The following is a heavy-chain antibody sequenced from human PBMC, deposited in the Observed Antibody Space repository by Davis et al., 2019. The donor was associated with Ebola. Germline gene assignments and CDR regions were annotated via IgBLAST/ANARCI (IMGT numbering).Heavy chain of an antibody. CDR2: ISSSSYYI. J-gene: IGHJ4*02. Sequence: GESLKISCAASGFTFSSYSMNWVRQAPGKGLEWVSSISSSSYYIYYADSLKGRFTISRDNAKNSLYLQMNSLRAEDTAVYYCARVSMATISYWGQGTLVTVSS. CDR1: GFTFSSYS. V-gene: IGHV3-21*01. CDR3: ARVSMATISY. D-gene: IGHD5-24*01.